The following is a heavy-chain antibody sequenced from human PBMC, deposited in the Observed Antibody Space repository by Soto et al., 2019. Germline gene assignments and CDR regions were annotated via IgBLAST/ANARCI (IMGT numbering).Heavy chain of an antibody. J-gene: IGHJ5*01. CDR1: GFTFSSYA. CDR3: AKDLATPGGWLDS. Sequence: EVQLLESGGHLLQPGGSLTLSCGASGFTFSSYAMSWVRQAPGKGLEWVSTISGSGGFTKYADSVKGRFTISRDNTKKILFRQMNSLRAEDTALYYCAKDLATPGGWLDSWGRGTLVTVSS. V-gene: IGHV3-23*01. CDR2: ISGSGGFT. D-gene: IGHD2-15*01.